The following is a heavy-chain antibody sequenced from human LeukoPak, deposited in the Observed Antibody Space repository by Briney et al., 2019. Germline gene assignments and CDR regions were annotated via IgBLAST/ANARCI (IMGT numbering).Heavy chain of an antibody. Sequence: GGCLRLSCSVSGFTFSAYEMNWVRQAPGKGLEWVSFLSTSGTTIYYAYSVKGLTTISRDNAKNSLYLQMNSLRAEDTAVYYCARGVGDYIDAFDIWGQGTLVTVSS. D-gene: IGHD4-17*01. V-gene: IGHV3-48*03. CDR2: LSTSGTTI. J-gene: IGHJ3*02. CDR3: ARGVGDYIDAFDI. CDR1: GFTFSAYE.